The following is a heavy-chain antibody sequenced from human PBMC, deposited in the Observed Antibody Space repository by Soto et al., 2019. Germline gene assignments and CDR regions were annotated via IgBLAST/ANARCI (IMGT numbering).Heavy chain of an antibody. CDR1: GFTFSSYG. J-gene: IGHJ4*02. CDR3: AKDQEYYGSRNPSTFDY. CDR2: ISYDGSNK. D-gene: IGHD3-10*01. V-gene: IGHV3-30*18. Sequence: QVQLVESGGGVVQPGRSLRLSCAASGFTFSSYGMHWVRQAPGKGLEWVAVISYDGSNKYYADSVKGRFTISRDKSKNKQYLQMNSLRAEDTAVYYCAKDQEYYGSRNPSTFDYWGQGTLVTVSS.